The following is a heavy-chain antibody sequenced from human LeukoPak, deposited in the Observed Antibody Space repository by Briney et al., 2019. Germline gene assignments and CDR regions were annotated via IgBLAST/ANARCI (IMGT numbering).Heavy chain of an antibody. CDR3: TRPSADDYGSNDY. CDR1: GFTFSSYA. CDR2: ISGSGGST. D-gene: IGHD4-17*01. V-gene: IGHV3-23*01. J-gene: IGHJ4*02. Sequence: GGSLRLSCAASGFTFSSYAMSWVRQAPGKGLEWVSAISGSGGSTYYADSVKGRFTISRDNSKNTLYLQMNSLRAEDTAVYYCTRPSADDYGSNDYWGQGTLVTVSS.